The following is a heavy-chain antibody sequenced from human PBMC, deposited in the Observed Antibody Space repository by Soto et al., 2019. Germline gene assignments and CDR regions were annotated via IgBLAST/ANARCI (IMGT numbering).Heavy chain of an antibody. CDR1: GFTFGDYA. V-gene: IGHV3-49*04. Sequence: GGSLRLSCTASGFTFGDYAMSWVRQAPGKGLEWVGFIRSKAYGGTTEYAASVKGRFTISRDDSKSIAYLQMNSLKTEDTAVYYCTREEDFWSGLYYYYGMDVWGQGTPVTVSS. CDR3: TREEDFWSGLYYYYGMDV. D-gene: IGHD3-3*01. J-gene: IGHJ6*02. CDR2: IRSKAYGGTT.